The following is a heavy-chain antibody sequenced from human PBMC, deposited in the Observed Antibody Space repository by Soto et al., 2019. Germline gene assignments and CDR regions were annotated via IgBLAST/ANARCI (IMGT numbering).Heavy chain of an antibody. CDR3: ARQKYCSGGSCYSEAFDY. Sequence: QVQLQESGPGLVKPSETLSLTCTVSGGSISSYYWSWIRQPPGKGLEWMGYIYYSGSTNYNPSLKSRVTISVDTSKIHFSLKLSSVADADTAVYYCARQKYCSGGSCYSEAFDYWGQGTLVTVSS. CDR2: IYYSGST. J-gene: IGHJ4*02. CDR1: GGSISSYY. D-gene: IGHD2-15*01. V-gene: IGHV4-59*08.